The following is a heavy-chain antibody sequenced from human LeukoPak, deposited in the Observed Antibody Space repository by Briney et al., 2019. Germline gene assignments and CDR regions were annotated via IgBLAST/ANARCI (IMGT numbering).Heavy chain of an antibody. CDR2: IFYSGST. V-gene: IGHV4-39*07. J-gene: IGHJ5*02. D-gene: IGHD1-7*01. Sequence: SETLSLTCTVSSGSISTSNYYWGWVRQPPGKALEWIGNIFYSGSTYYSPSLKSRVTISLDTSRNQFSLKLNSVTAADTAVYYCARGDNWNYPNNWFDPWGQGTLVTVSS. CDR1: SGSISTSNYY. CDR3: ARGDNWNYPNNWFDP.